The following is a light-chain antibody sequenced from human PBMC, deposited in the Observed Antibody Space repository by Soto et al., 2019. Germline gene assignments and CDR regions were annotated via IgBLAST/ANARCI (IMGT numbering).Light chain of an antibody. CDR1: QSVYNN. J-gene: IGKJ4*01. V-gene: IGKV3D-15*01. Sequence: EIVMTQSPATLSVSPGERATLSCRASQSVYNNLAWYQQKPGQAPRLLIYGASTRATGIPDRFSGSGSGTEFILTISSLQSEDFAVYYCQQYSKWPLTFGGGTKVDIK. CDR2: GAS. CDR3: QQYSKWPLT.